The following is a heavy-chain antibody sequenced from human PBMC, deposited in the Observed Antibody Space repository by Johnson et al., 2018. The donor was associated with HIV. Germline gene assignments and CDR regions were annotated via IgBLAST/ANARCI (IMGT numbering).Heavy chain of an antibody. Sequence: VQLVESGGGVVQPGRSLRLSCAASGFTFSSYAMHWVRQAPVKGLEWLGFVRSNAYVGTTEYAASVNGRLSISRDDYKSSAYLQMISLKAEDTAVYYCISPERAAAGFLTWGQGAMVTVSS. D-gene: IGHD6-13*01. J-gene: IGHJ3*01. CDR1: GFTFSSYA. CDR2: VRSNAYVGTT. CDR3: ISPERAAAGFLT. V-gene: IGHV3-49*04.